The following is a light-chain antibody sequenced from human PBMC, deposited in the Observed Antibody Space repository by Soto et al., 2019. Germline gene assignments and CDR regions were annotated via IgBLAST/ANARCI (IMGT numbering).Light chain of an antibody. CDR3: AAWDDSLSAWV. J-gene: IGLJ3*02. CDR1: SSNIGSNY. CDR2: RSN. V-gene: IGLV1-47*01. Sequence: QSALTQPPSASGTPGQRVTISCSGSSSNIGSNYVYWYQQLPGTAPKLLIYRSNQRPSGVPDRFSGSKSGTSASLAISGLRSEDEADYYCAAWDDSLSAWVFGGGTKVTVL.